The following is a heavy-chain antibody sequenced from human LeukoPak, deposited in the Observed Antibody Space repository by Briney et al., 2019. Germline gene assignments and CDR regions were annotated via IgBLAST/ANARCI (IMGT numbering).Heavy chain of an antibody. J-gene: IGHJ3*02. CDR3: ARHLSSSLAFDI. CDR2: INHSGST. Sequence: SETLSLTCAVYGGSFSGYYWSWIRQPPGKGLEWIGEINHSGSTNYNPSLKSRVTISVDTSKNQFSLKLSSVTAADTAVYYCARHLSSSLAFDIWGQGTMVTVSS. D-gene: IGHD6-6*01. CDR1: GGSFSGYY. V-gene: IGHV4-34*01.